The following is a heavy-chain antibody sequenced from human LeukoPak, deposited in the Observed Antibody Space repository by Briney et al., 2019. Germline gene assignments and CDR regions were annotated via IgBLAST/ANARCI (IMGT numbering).Heavy chain of an antibody. CDR3: AKNTITMVRGTPADY. CDR2: ISGSGGST. D-gene: IGHD3-10*01. Sequence: GGSLRLSCAASGFSFSSYAMSWVRQAPGKGLEWVSAISGSGGSTYYADSVKGRFTISRDNSKNTLYLQMNSLRAEDTAVYYCAKNTITMVRGTPADYWGQGTLVTVSS. CDR1: GFSFSSYA. V-gene: IGHV3-23*01. J-gene: IGHJ4*02.